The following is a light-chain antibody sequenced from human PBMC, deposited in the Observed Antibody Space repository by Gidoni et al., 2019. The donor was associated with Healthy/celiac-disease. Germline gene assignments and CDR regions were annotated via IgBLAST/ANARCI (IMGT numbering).Light chain of an antibody. CDR2: DAS. Sequence: EIVMTQSPATLSVSPGERATPSCRASQSVSSNLACYQQKPGQAPRLLIYDASTRATGIPARISGSRSGTEFTLTISSLQSEDFAVYYCQQYNNWPPLTFGGGTKVEIK. V-gene: IGKV3-15*01. CDR1: QSVSSN. J-gene: IGKJ4*01. CDR3: QQYNNWPPLT.